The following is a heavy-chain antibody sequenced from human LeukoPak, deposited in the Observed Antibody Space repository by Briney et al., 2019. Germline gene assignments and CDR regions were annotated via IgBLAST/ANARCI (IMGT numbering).Heavy chain of an antibody. CDR3: ARDPLRYFDWLGMDV. CDR1: GGSISSGSYY. J-gene: IGHJ6*04. D-gene: IGHD3-9*01. CDR2: IYTSGST. V-gene: IGHV4-61*02. Sequence: SETLSLTCTVSGGSISSGSYYWSWIRQPAGKGLEWSGRIYTSGSTNYNPSLKSRVTISVDTSRNQFSLKLSSVTAADTAVYYCARDPLRYFDWLGMDVWGKGTTVTVSS.